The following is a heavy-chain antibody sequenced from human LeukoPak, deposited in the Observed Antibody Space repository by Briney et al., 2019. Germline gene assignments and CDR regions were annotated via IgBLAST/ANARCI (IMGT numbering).Heavy chain of an antibody. CDR3: ARDLMVGWYAPRFDP. J-gene: IGHJ5*02. CDR2: IYYSGST. CDR1: GGSISSHY. V-gene: IGHV4-59*11. D-gene: IGHD2-2*01. Sequence: SETLSLTCTVSGGSISSHYWSWLRQPPGKGLEWIGYIYYSGSTNYNPSLKSRVTISVDTSKNQFSLKLSSVTAADTAVYYCARDLMVGWYAPRFDPWGQGTLVTVSS.